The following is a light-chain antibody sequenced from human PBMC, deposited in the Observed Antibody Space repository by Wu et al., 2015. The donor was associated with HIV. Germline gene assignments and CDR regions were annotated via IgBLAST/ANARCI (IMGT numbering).Light chain of an antibody. J-gene: IGKJ1*01. CDR1: QSVNSD. Sequence: KVMTQSPATLSVSPGERATLSCRASQSVNSDLAWYQQKPGQAPRLLIYGASTRATGIPDRFSGSGSGIEFTLTISSMQSEDFAVYYCQQYSTWPPWTFGQGTKVEIK. V-gene: IGKV3-15*01. CDR2: GAS. CDR3: QQYSTWPPWT.